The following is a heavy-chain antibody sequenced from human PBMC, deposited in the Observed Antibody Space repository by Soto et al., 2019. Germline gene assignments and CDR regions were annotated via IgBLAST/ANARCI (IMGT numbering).Heavy chain of an antibody. V-gene: IGHV4-39*01. CDR2: IYYSGST. CDR3: ARPRGSRQLVRGYYFDY. D-gene: IGHD6-13*01. J-gene: IGHJ4*02. CDR1: GGSISSSSFY. Sequence: SETLSLTCTVSGGSISSSSFYWGWIRQPPGKGLEWIGSIYYSGSTYYNPSLKSRVTISVDTSKNQFSLKLSSVTAADTAVYYCARPRGSRQLVRGYYFDYWGQGTLVTVSS.